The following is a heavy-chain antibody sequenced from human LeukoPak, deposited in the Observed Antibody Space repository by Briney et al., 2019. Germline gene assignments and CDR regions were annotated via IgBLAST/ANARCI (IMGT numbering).Heavy chain of an antibody. CDR2: ISDGGVST. CDR3: ARDGYSGYAFDI. J-gene: IGHJ3*02. Sequence: GGSLRLSCAASGFTFRSYAVTWVRQAPGKGLEWVSTISDGGVSTHYADSVKGRFTISRDNAKNSLYLQVNSLRDEDTAVYYCARDGYSGYAFDIWGQGTMVTVSS. V-gene: IGHV3-23*01. D-gene: IGHD5-12*01. CDR1: GFTFRSYA.